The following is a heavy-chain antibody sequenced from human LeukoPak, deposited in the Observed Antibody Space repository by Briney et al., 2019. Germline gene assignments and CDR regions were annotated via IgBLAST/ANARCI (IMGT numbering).Heavy chain of an antibody. CDR2: IGSSGSHI. CDR3: AKDVTMIVVATAPPGY. V-gene: IGHV3-21*01. D-gene: IGHD3-22*01. Sequence: PGGSLRLSCAASGFSFSTYSMNWVRQAPGKGLEWVSIIGSSGSHIYYADSMKGRFTISRDNAKNSLFLQMNSLRAEDTAVYYCAKDVTMIVVATAPPGYWGQGTLVTVSS. J-gene: IGHJ4*02. CDR1: GFSFSTYS.